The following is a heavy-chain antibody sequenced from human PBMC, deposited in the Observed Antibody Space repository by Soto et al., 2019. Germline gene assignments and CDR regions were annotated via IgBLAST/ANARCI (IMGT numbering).Heavy chain of an antibody. D-gene: IGHD2-15*01. CDR2: INHSGST. CDR3: ARAILVVVAANPGGWLDT. Sequence: AETLSLTCAVYGGSFSGYYWSWIRQPPGKGLEWVGEINHSGSTNYNPSLKSRVTISVDTSKNQFSLKLSSVTAADTAVYYCARAILVVVAANPGGWLDTWGQGTLATVSS. CDR1: GGSFSGYY. V-gene: IGHV4-34*01. J-gene: IGHJ5*02.